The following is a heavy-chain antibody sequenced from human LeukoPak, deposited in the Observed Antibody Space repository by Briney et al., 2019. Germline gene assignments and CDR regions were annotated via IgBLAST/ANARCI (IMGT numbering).Heavy chain of an antibody. J-gene: IGHJ4*02. CDR1: GFTFSSYA. V-gene: IGHV3-30*04. Sequence: PGGSLRLSCAASGFTFSSYAMHWVRQAPGKGLEWVAVISYDGSNKYYADSVKGRFTISRDNSKNTLYLQMNRLRAEDTAVYYCAKSGYNRFDYWGQGTLVTVSS. D-gene: IGHD5-24*01. CDR2: ISYDGSNK. CDR3: AKSGYNRFDY.